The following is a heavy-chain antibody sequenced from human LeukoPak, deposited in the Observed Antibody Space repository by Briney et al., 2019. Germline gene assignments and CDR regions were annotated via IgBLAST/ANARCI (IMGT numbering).Heavy chain of an antibody. CDR1: GFTFSSYA. CDR3: ARAAGLLWFGELLDDAFDI. CDR2: ISSSSSYI. J-gene: IGHJ3*02. D-gene: IGHD3-10*01. Sequence: GGSLRLSCAASGFTFSSYAMSWVRQAPGKGLEWVSSISSSSSYIYYADSVKGRFTISRDNAKNSLYLQMNSLRAEDTAVYYCARAAGLLWFGELLDDAFDIWGQGTMVTVSS. V-gene: IGHV3-21*01.